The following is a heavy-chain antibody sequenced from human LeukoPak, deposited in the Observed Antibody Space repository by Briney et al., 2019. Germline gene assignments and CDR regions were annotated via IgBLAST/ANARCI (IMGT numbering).Heavy chain of an antibody. CDR3: AHRGTKNWFDP. J-gene: IGHJ5*02. Sequence: VSGPTLVKPTQTLTLTCTLSGFSLSTSEVGVGWIRQPPGKALEWLGIIYWDDDKRYSPSLKSRLTIIKDTSKNQVVLTMTNMDPVDTATYYCAHRGTKNWFDPWGQGTLVTVSS. CDR1: GFSLSTSEVG. V-gene: IGHV2-5*02. CDR2: IYWDDDK.